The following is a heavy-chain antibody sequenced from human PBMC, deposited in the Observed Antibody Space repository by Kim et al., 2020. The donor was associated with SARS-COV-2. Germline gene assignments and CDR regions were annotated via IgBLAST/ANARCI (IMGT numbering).Heavy chain of an antibody. CDR2: ISSSSSYI. V-gene: IGHV3-21*01. J-gene: IGHJ4*02. CDR1: GFTFSSYS. Sequence: GGSLRLSCAASGFTFSSYSMNWGRQAPGKGLEWVSSISSSSSYIYYADSVKDRFTISRDNAKNSLYLQMNSLRAEDTAVYYCARSTKMVRGVIITESDYWGQGTLVTVSS. CDR3: ARSTKMVRGVIITESDY. D-gene: IGHD3-10*01.